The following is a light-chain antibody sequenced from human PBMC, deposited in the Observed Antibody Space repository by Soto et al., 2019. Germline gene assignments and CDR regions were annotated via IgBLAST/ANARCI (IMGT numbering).Light chain of an antibody. CDR2: EVT. V-gene: IGLV2-14*01. J-gene: IGLJ3*02. CDR1: SSDIGTYNY. Sequence: QSALTQPASVSGSPGQSITISCTGTSSDIGTYNYVSWYQHHPGKVPKLMIFEVTQRPSGVSSRFSGSKTGNAASLTISGLRTEDEADYYCTSYTTSTYVMFGGGTKLTVL. CDR3: TSYTTSTYVM.